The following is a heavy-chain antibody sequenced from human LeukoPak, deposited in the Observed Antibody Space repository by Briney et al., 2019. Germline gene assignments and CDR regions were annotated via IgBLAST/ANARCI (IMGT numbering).Heavy chain of an antibody. CDR3: ARDGEVRTPHFQH. V-gene: IGHV3-74*01. D-gene: IGHD2-2*01. Sequence: PGGSLRLSCAASGFTFSTYWMHWVRQAPGKGLEWVSRINTDGSSTSYADSVKGRFTISRDNAKNTLYLQVNSLRAEDTAVYYCARDGEVRTPHFQHWGQGTLVTVSS. CDR2: INTDGSST. CDR1: GFTFSTYW. J-gene: IGHJ1*01.